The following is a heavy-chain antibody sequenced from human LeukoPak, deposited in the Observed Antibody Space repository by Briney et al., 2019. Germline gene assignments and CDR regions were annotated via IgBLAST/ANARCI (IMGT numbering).Heavy chain of an antibody. Sequence: GASVKVSCKASGYTFTSYDINWVRQATGQGLEWMGWMNPNSGNTGYAQKFQGRVTITRNTSISTAYMELSSLRSEDTAVYYCARRIYDFWSGADYYYMDVWGKGTTVTVSS. CDR3: ARRIYDFWSGADYYYMDV. CDR1: GYTFTSYD. J-gene: IGHJ6*03. V-gene: IGHV1-8*03. CDR2: MNPNSGNT. D-gene: IGHD3-3*01.